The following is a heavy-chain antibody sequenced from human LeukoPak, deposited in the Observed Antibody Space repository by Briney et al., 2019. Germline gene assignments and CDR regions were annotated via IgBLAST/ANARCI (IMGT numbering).Heavy chain of an antibody. CDR1: GYSFTTYW. J-gene: IGHJ6*02. D-gene: IGHD4/OR15-4a*01. CDR3: ARLGAGLDV. CDR2: IFPGDSDT. V-gene: IGHV5-51*01. Sequence: GQSLKISCKVSGYSFTTYWIAWVRQMPGKGLEWMGIIFPGDSDTRYSPSLQGQVSISADKSITTAYLQWSSLKSSDTATYYCARLGAGLDVWGQGTTVTVSS.